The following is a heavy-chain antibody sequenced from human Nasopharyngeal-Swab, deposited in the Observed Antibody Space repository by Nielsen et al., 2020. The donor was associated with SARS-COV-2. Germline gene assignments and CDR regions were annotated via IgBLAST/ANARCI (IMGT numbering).Heavy chain of an antibody. CDR3: ARDPIGAVAGPGGY. CDR1: GFTVSSYY. Sequence: GESLKISCAASGFTVSSYYMSWVRQAPGKGLEWVSVIYSGGSTYYADSVKGRFTISRDNSKNTLYLQMNSLRAEDTAVYYCARDPIGAVAGPGGYWGQGTLVTVSS. J-gene: IGHJ4*02. V-gene: IGHV3-53*01. CDR2: IYSGGST. D-gene: IGHD6-19*01.